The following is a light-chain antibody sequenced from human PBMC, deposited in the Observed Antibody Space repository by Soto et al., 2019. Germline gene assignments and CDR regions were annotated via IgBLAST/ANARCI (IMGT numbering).Light chain of an antibody. V-gene: IGLV1-47*02. J-gene: IGLJ1*01. CDR1: SSNIGSNY. CDR2: NNN. Sequence: QSVLTQSPSASGTPGQRVTISCSGSSSNIGSNYVYWYQQLPGAAPKLLIYNNNQRPSGVPDRFSGSKSATSASLALSGLRSEDEADYYCAAWVDSLRGYVSGTGTKLTVL. CDR3: AAWVDSLRGYV.